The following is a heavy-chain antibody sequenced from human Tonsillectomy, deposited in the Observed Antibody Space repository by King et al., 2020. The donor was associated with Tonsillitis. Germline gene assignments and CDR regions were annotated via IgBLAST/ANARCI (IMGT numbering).Heavy chain of an antibody. Sequence: VQLQQWGAGLLKPSETLSLTCAVYGGSFSGYYWSWIRQPPGKGLEWIGEINHSGSTNYNPSLKSRVTISVDTAKNQFALKLSSVTAADTDVYYCAIQRYXGGXXYFXYWGQGXXVXVS. CDR2: INHSGST. V-gene: IGHV4-34*01. CDR3: AIQRYXGGXXYFXY. D-gene: IGHD6-19*01. CDR1: GGSFSGYY. J-gene: IGHJ4*02.